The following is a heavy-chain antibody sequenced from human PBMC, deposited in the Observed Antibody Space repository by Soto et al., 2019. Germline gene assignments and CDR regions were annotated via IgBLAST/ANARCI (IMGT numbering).Heavy chain of an antibody. D-gene: IGHD1-1*01. CDR1: GYSLTAYY. J-gene: IGHJ4*02. CDR3: AVCENWNNRFDY. Sequence: GASVKVACKASGYSLTAYYMHWVRKATGQGLEWMGWINPNSGDTNYAQKFQGRVTLTRDTSISTAYMELNDLSSDDTAVYYCAVCENWNNRFDYWGQRTRVTVSS. CDR2: INPNSGDT. V-gene: IGHV1-2*02.